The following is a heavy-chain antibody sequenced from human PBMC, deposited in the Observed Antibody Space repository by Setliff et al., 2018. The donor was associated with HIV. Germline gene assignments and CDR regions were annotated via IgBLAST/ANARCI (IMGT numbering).Heavy chain of an antibody. CDR2: FHHSGSS. J-gene: IGHJ6*02. Sequence: SETLSLTCNVSGGSISSGSYFWGWIRQPPGKGLEWIGSFHHSGSSSYNPSLRSRATISVDTSKNQFSLNLTSVTAADTAVYYCARPVSKNFYGMDVWGLGTTVTVSS. V-gene: IGHV4-39*07. CDR1: GGSISSGSYF. CDR3: ARPVSKNFYGMDV.